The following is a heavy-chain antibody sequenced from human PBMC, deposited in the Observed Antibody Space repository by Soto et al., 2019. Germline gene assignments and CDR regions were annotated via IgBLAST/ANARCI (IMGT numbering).Heavy chain of an antibody. J-gene: IGHJ4*02. V-gene: IGHV3-30-3*01. D-gene: IGHD6-19*01. CDR3: ARGWYSSGWLDY. CDR1: GLTFSSYA. Sequence: GGSLRLSCAASGLTFSSYAMHWVRHAPGKGLEWVAVIPYAGSYKYYVDSAKGRFTISRDNSNNTPELQMNSLRAEDTAVYYCARGWYSSGWLDYWGKGILVTVSS. CDR2: IPYAGSYK.